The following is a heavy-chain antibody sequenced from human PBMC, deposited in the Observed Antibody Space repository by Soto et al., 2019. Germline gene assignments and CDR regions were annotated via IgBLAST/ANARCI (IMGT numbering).Heavy chain of an antibody. CDR2: ISAYTDDP. J-gene: IGHJ5*02. CDR1: GNTFTNFG. V-gene: IGHV1-18*01. D-gene: IGHD2-2*01. CDR3: ARVIPGAEAWFDP. Sequence: ASVKVSCKASGNTFTNFGVTWVRQAPGQGLEWMGWISAYTDDPNYAQKFQGRVTMTIDTSTSTAYLDLRSLTSDDTAVYYCARVIPGAEAWFDPWGQGTLVTVS.